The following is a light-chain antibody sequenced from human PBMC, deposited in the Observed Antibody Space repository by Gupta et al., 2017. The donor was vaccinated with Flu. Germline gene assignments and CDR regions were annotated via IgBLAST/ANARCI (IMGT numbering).Light chain of an antibody. Sequence: GQTARVTCGGNNIGSISVHWYQQRPGQAPVRVSCEDRDRPSGIPDRFSGSNSGNTATLNISRVEAGDEADDYCQVWDTNSDHWVFGGGTKLTVL. V-gene: IGLV3-21*02. CDR3: QVWDTNSDHWV. CDR2: EDR. J-gene: IGLJ3*02. CDR1: NIGSIS.